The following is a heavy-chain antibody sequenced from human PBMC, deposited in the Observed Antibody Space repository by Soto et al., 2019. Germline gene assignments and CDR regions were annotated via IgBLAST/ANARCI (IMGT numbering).Heavy chain of an antibody. J-gene: IGHJ6*04. Sequence: ESLRLSCAASGFTFSSYSMTWVRQAPGKVLEWVSCVTPGSGFTYYADSVKGRFAISRDNAKNSLYLQMNSLRAEDPAVYYCVRKQGGGTQYYHHYSMAVPGKGTTGTVSS. CDR3: VRKQGGGTQYYHHYSMAV. CDR1: GFTFSSYS. D-gene: IGHD3-16*01. CDR2: VTPGSGFT. V-gene: IGHV3-21*01.